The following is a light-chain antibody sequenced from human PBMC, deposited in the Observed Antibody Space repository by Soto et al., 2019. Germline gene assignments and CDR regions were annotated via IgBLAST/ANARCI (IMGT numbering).Light chain of an antibody. CDR2: EVS. CDR1: SSDVGGYKH. CDR3: QSYDSSLSKV. V-gene: IGLV2-14*01. Sequence: QSALTQPASVSGSPGQSITISCTGTSSDVGGYKHVSWYQHHPGKAPKLMIYEVSNQPSGVPDRFSGSKSGTSASLAITGLQAEDEADYYCQSYDSSLSKVFGGGTKVTVL. J-gene: IGLJ2*01.